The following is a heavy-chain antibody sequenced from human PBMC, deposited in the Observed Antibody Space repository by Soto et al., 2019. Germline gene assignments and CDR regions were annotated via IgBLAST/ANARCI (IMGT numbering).Heavy chain of an antibody. CDR2: IKTNTEGGTT. V-gene: IGHV3-15*07. CDR1: GLTISNAW. Sequence: EVQLVESGGGFIYPGGSLRLSCAASGLTISNAWMNWVRQAPGKGLEWVGRIKTNTEGGTTDYAAAVKGRFTVSRDDSKNTLYLQMSSLRTEDTAVYYCTTGSVEGVCGQGTTVTVS. CDR3: TTGSVEGV. J-gene: IGHJ6*02. D-gene: IGHD2-15*01.